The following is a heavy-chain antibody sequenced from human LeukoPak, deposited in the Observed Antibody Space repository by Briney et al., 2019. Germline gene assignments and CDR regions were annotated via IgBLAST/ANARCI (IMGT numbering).Heavy chain of an antibody. CDR3: ARRDRVGSGSCYGMDV. V-gene: IGHV4-30-4*08. J-gene: IGHJ6*02. D-gene: IGHD3-10*01. CDR2: IYYSGST. Sequence: PSETLSLTCTVSGGSISSGDYYWSWIRQPPGKGLEWIGYIYYSGSTYYNPSLKSRVTISVDTSKNQFSLKLSSVTAADTAVYYCARRDRVGSGSCYGMDVWGQGTTVTVSS. CDR1: GGSISSGDYY.